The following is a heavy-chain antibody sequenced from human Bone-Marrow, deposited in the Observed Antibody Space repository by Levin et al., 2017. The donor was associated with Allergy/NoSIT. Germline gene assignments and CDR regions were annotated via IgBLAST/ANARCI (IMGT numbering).Heavy chain of an antibody. V-gene: IGHV4-39*07. CDR1: GGSISRSPYY. D-gene: IGHD1-14*01. CDR2: IYYIGTT. CDR3: AGEGTPQSWDY. J-gene: IGHJ4*02. Sequence: SETLSLTCTVSGGSISRSPYYWVWIRQPPGKGLEWIGSIYYIGTTYYNPSLKSRVTISVDTSKNQFSLKLTSVTAADTAVYYCAGEGTPQSWDYWGQGSLVSVSS.